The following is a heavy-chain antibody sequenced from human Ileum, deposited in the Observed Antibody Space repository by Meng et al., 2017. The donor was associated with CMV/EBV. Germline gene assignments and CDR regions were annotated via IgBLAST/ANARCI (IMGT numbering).Heavy chain of an antibody. D-gene: IGHD1-1*01. CDR3: ARAGGRRNWFDP. Sequence: TCAVYGGAYSGYYWSWIRQPPGKGLEWIGEINHSGSTNYNPSLKSRVTISVYTSKNQFSLKLSSVTAADTAVYYCARAGGRRNWFDPWGQGTLVIVSS. CDR2: INHSGST. J-gene: IGHJ5*02. V-gene: IGHV4-34*01. CDR1: GGAYSGYY.